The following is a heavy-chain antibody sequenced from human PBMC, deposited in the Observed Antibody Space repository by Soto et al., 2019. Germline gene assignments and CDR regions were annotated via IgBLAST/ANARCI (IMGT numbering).Heavy chain of an antibody. V-gene: IGHV1-69*13. CDR1: GGTFRNYG. J-gene: IGHJ6*02. CDR2: IIPVFGTT. Sequence: VASVKVSCKASGGTFRNYGIGWVRQAPGQGLEWMGGIIPVFGTTNYAQKFQGRVTITADESTSTAYIEVSSLGSEDTAMFYCGRYCSGGSCHTLDYYGMDVWGQGTTVTVSS. D-gene: IGHD2-15*01. CDR3: GRYCSGGSCHTLDYYGMDV.